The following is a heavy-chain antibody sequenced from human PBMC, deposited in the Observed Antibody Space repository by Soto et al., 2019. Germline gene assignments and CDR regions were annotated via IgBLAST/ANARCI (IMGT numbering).Heavy chain of an antibody. CDR1: GGTFSRHA. J-gene: IGHJ4*02. CDR3: ARGWGYDSSGYYYAY. V-gene: IGHV1-69*01. D-gene: IGHD3-22*01. CDR2: IIPIFGTA. Sequence: QVQLVQSGAEVRKPGSSVKVSCKASGGTFSRHAISWVRQAPGQGLEWMGGIIPIFGTANYAQKFQGRVTIIADESTSSACMGLSSLRSEDTAIYFCARGWGYDSSGYYYAYWGQGTLVIVSS.